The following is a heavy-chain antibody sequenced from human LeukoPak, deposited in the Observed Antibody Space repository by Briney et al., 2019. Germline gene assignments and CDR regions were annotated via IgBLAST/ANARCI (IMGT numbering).Heavy chain of an antibody. D-gene: IGHD2-15*01. V-gene: IGHV1-69*04. J-gene: IGHJ4*02. CDR1: GGTSSSYA. CDR2: IIPILGIA. Sequence: GASVKVSCKASGGTSSSYAISWVRQAPGQGLEWMGRIIPILGIANYAQKFQGRVTITADKSTSTAYMELSSLRSEDTAVYYCASQSTHFDYWGQGTLVTVSS. CDR3: ASQSTHFDY.